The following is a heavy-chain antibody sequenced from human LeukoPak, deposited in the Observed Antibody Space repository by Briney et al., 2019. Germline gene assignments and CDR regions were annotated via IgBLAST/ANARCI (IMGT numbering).Heavy chain of an antibody. Sequence: PSETLSLTCTVSGGSISSGSYCWSWIRQPAGKGLEWIGHIHTSGNTNYNPSLKSRVTISVDTSKNQFSLKLSSVTAADTAVYYCARGGRYYDSSLGYWGQGTLVTVSS. D-gene: IGHD3-22*01. V-gene: IGHV4-61*09. CDR1: GGSISSGSYC. J-gene: IGHJ4*02. CDR2: IHTSGNT. CDR3: ARGGRYYDSSLGY.